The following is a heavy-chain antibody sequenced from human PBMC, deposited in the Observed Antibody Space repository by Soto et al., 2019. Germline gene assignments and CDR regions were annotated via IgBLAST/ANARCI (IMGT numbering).Heavy chain of an antibody. V-gene: IGHV1-69*08. J-gene: IGHJ4*02. CDR3: ARELDYYFDY. CDR2: IIPILGIA. Sequence: QVQLVQSGAEVKKPGSSVKVSCKAAGCTFSSYTISWVRQAPGQGLEWMGRIIPILGIANYAQKFQGRVTIPADKSTSTAYMELSSLRSEDTAVYYCARELDYYFDYWGQGTLVTVSS. CDR1: GCTFSSYT. D-gene: IGHD1-1*01.